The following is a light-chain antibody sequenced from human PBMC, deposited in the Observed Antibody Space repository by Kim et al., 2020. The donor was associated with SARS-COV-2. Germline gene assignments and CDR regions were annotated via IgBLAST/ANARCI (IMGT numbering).Light chain of an antibody. CDR3: QTWGTNIRV. CDR1: SGHNSYA. V-gene: IGLV4-69*01. CDR2: VNSDGSH. J-gene: IGLJ3*02. Sequence: QLVLTQSPSASASLGASVKLTCTLSSGHNSYAIAWHQQQPEKGPRYLMKVNSDGSHSKGDGIPDRFSGSSSGAERYLTLSSLQSEDEADYYCQTWGTNIRVLGGGTQLSVL.